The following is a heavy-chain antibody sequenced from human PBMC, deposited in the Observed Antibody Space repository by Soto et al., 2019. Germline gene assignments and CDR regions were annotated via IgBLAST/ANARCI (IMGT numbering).Heavy chain of an antibody. J-gene: IGHJ5*02. V-gene: IGHV4-4*07. CDR2: VYDSGSS. Sequence: ETLSLTCNFSGGSISRFYWTWIRQPAGGRLEWIGRVYDSGSSNYNPSLKTRITMSLHRSRSQFSLSLYSVTAADTAVSYCARGVDVTDFCPWGSWFDLWGQGILVTVSS. CDR3: ARGVDVTDFCPWGSWFDL. CDR1: GGSISRFY. D-gene: IGHD1-20*01.